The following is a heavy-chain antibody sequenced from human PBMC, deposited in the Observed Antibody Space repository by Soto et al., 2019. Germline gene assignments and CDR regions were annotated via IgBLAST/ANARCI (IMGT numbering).Heavy chain of an antibody. CDR2: ISGSGDST. D-gene: IGHD3-10*01. CDR3: AKSYRHYYGSGSYSSDY. V-gene: IGHV3-23*01. J-gene: IGHJ4*02. CDR1: GFTFSSYA. Sequence: GGSLRLSCAASGFTFSSYAMSWVRQAPGKGLEWVSVISGSGDSTYYADSVKGRFTISRDNSKNTLYLKMNSLRAEDTAVYYCAKSYRHYYGSGSYSSDYWGQGTLVTVSS.